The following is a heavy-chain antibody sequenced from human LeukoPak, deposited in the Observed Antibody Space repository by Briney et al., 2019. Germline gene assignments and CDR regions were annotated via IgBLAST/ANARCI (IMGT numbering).Heavy chain of an antibody. CDR3: AKDHPPNFGYYYGMDV. CDR1: GFTFSSYA. Sequence: GGSLRLSCAASGFTFSSYAVSWVRQAPGKGLEWVPAISGSGGSTYYADSVKGRFTISRDNSKNTLYLQMNSLRAEDTAVYYCAKDHPPNFGYYYGMDVWGQGTTVTVSS. J-gene: IGHJ6*02. D-gene: IGHD1-1*01. V-gene: IGHV3-23*01. CDR2: ISGSGGST.